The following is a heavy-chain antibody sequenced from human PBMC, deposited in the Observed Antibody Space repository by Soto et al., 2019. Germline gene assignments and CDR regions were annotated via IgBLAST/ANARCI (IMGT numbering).Heavy chain of an antibody. CDR3: AREPSTELDYYGMDV. V-gene: IGHV3-21*01. J-gene: IGHJ6*02. Sequence: PGGSLRLSCAASGFTFSSYSMNWVRQAPGKGLEWVSSISSSSSYIYYADSVKGRFTISRDNAKNSLYLQMNGLRAEDTAVYYCAREPSTELDYYGMDVGGQGTT. D-gene: IGHD1-7*01. CDR2: ISSSSSYI. CDR1: GFTFSSYS.